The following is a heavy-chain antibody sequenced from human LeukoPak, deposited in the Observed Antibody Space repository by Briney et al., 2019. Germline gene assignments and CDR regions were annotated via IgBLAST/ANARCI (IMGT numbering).Heavy chain of an antibody. CDR3: AREGGASPPEYFQH. D-gene: IGHD1-26*01. Sequence: SETLSLTCTVSGGSISSGDYYWSWIRQPPGKGLEWIGYIYYSGSTYYNPSLKSRVTTSVDTSKNQFSLKLSSVTAADTAVYYCAREGGASPPEYFQHWGQGTLVTVSS. CDR2: IYYSGST. CDR1: GGSISSGDYY. V-gene: IGHV4-30-4*01. J-gene: IGHJ1*01.